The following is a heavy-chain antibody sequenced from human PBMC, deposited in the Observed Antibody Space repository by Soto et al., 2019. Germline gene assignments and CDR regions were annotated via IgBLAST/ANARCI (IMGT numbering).Heavy chain of an antibody. CDR2: INPSGDSR. V-gene: IGHV1-46*01. Sequence: ASVKVSCKASGFSFSDYFMHWVRQAPGQGLEWMGIINPSGDSRNYAQKFQGRVTITRDTSTSTVYMDLTSLRPEDTAVYYCASGAAFYYDTSRYWGQGTLVTVSS. J-gene: IGHJ4*02. CDR3: ASGAAFYYDTSRY. CDR1: GFSFSDYF. D-gene: IGHD3-22*01.